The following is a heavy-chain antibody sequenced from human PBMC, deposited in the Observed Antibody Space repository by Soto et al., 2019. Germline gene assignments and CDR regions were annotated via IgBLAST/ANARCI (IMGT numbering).Heavy chain of an antibody. CDR3: ARVPRDYDILTGPPTYYYYYGMDV. CDR2: INSDGSST. J-gene: IGHJ6*02. D-gene: IGHD3-9*01. V-gene: IGHV3-74*01. Sequence: PGGSLRLSCAASGFTFSSYWMHWVRQAPGKGLVWVSRINSDGSSTSYADSVKGRFTISRDNAKNTLYLQMNSLRAEDTAVYYCARVPRDYDILTGPPTYYYYYGMDVWGQGTTVTVSS. CDR1: GFTFSSYW.